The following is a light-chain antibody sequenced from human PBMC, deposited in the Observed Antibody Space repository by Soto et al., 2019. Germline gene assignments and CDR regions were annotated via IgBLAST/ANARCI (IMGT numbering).Light chain of an antibody. CDR2: EVS. Sequence: QSALTQPPSVSGSPGQSVTISCTGTSSDVGSYNRVSWYQQPPGIAPKLMIYEVSNRPSGVPNRFSGSKSGNTASLTTSGLQAEDEADYYCSSYTSSSTYGFGTGTKVTVL. CDR1: SSDVGSYNR. CDR3: SSYTSSSTYG. V-gene: IGLV2-18*03. J-gene: IGLJ1*01.